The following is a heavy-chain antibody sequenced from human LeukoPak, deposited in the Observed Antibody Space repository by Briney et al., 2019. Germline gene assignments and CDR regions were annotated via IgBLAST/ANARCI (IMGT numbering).Heavy chain of an antibody. CDR2: IYYNGNT. CDR1: GGSINNYY. D-gene: IGHD6-19*01. V-gene: IGHV4-59*01. Sequence: SETLSLTSTLSGGSINNYYWSWIRQPPGKGLEWIGYIYYNGNTNYNPSLKSRVTISVDTSKNQFSLKLSSVTAADTAVYFCAREYSSGLSWFDPWGQGTLVTVSS. J-gene: IGHJ5*02. CDR3: AREYSSGLSWFDP.